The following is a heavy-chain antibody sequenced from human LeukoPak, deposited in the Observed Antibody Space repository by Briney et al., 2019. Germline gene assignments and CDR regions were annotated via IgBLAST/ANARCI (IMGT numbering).Heavy chain of an antibody. D-gene: IGHD5-18*01. CDR2: ISWNSGGI. CDR1: GFTFDDYA. V-gene: IGHV3-9*01. Sequence: GGSLRLSCAASGFTFDDYAMHWVRQAPGKGLEWVSGISWNSGGIGYADSVKGRFTISRDNAKNSLYLQMNSLRAEDTALYYCAKDLGRIQLDFDAFDIWGQGTMVTVSS. CDR3: AKDLGRIQLDFDAFDI. J-gene: IGHJ3*02.